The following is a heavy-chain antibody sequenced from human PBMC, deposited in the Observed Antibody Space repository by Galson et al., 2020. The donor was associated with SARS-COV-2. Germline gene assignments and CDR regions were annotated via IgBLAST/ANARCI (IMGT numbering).Heavy chain of an antibody. CDR3: ARHGAIGARQSWVDP. CDR2: IYYSGLT. D-gene: IGHD6-6*01. J-gene: IGHJ5*02. CDR1: GDAMTSYY. V-gene: IGHV4-59*08. Sequence: SETLSLTCTVSGDAMTSYYWSWIRQSPGKGLEWIGYIYYSGLTNYNPSLDSRLTISVDTSKNQFSLQLHSMTAEDTAIYYCARHGAIGARQSWVDPWGQGVLVTVSS.